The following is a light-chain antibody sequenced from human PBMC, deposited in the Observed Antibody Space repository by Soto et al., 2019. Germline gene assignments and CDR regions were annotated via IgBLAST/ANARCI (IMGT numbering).Light chain of an antibody. Sequence: EIVVTQSPATLSVSPGESATLSCRASQSVSNNLAWYQQRPGQAPTLLIYRASERATGVPDRFSGSGSGTEFTLTISSLQSEDFVVYYCQQYNNWPTWKFGQGTKV. CDR1: QSVSNN. CDR2: RAS. CDR3: QQYNNWPTWK. V-gene: IGKV3-15*01. J-gene: IGKJ1*01.